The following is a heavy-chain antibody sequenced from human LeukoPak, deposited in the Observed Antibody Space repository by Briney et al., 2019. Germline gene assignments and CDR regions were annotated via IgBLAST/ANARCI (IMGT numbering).Heavy chain of an antibody. CDR1: GGSFSGYY. Sequence: PSETLSLTCAVYGGSFSGYYWSWIRQPPGKGLEWIGEINHSGSTNYNPSLKSRVTISVDTSKNQFSLKLSSVTAADTAVYYCARGTIPGRLYYFDYWGQGTLVTVSS. D-gene: IGHD1-14*01. CDR2: INHSGST. CDR3: ARGTIPGRLYYFDY. J-gene: IGHJ4*02. V-gene: IGHV4-34*01.